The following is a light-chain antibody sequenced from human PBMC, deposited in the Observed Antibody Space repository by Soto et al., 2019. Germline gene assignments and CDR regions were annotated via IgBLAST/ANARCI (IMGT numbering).Light chain of an antibody. Sequence: QSALTQPASVSGSPGQSITISCTGTSSDVGSYNLVSWYQQHPVKAPKLMIYEVSKRPSGVSNRFSGSKSGNTASLTISGLQAEDDADYYCCSYAGSSTFVVFGGGTKLTVL. V-gene: IGLV2-23*02. CDR1: SSDVGSYNL. CDR2: EVS. J-gene: IGLJ2*01. CDR3: CSYAGSSTFVV.